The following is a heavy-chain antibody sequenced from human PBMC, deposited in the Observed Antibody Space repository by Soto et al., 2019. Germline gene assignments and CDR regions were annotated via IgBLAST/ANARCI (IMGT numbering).Heavy chain of an antibody. CDR1: GFTFSSYA. J-gene: IGHJ6*02. D-gene: IGHD3-22*01. CDR2: ISGSGGST. V-gene: IGHV3-23*01. Sequence: GGSLRLSCAASGFTFSSYAMSWVRQAPGKGLEWVSAISGSGGSTYYADSVKGRFTISRDNSKNTLYLQMNSLRAEDTAVYYCAKPDNYYDSSGYYPYYYYYGMDVWGQGITVTVSS. CDR3: AKPDNYYDSSGYYPYYYYYGMDV.